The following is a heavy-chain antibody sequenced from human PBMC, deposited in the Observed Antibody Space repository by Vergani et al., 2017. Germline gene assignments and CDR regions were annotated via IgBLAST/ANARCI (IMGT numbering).Heavy chain of an antibody. CDR1: GYTFTSYY. CDR3: AKANPRNGGYDYLYYYHAMDV. J-gene: IGHJ6*02. CDR2: INPSGPSI. V-gene: IGHV1-46*01. Sequence: QVQLVQSGAEVKKPGASVKVSCKASGYTFTSYYMHWVRQAPGQGLEWMGIINPSGPSITYAQTFQERVTMTRETSTNTVYMELSSLRSDDTAVYYCAKANPRNGGYDYLYYYHAMDVWGQGTTVTVSS. D-gene: IGHD5-12*01.